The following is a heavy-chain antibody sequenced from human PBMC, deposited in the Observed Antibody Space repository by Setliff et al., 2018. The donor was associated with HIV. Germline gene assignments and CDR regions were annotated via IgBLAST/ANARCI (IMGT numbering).Heavy chain of an antibody. Sequence: PGGSLRLSCVASGFPFNTYIMNWVRQAPGGGLEWGSYISSSGVYIQYGDSVKGRFSLSRDNAENSLFLQMDSLRAEDTAVYYCARGNWTSATNFSLLDYWGRGTLVTVSS. V-gene: IGHV3-21*01. J-gene: IGHJ4*02. CDR3: ARGNWTSATNFSLLDY. D-gene: IGHD4-17*01. CDR2: ISSSGVYI. CDR1: GFPFNTYI.